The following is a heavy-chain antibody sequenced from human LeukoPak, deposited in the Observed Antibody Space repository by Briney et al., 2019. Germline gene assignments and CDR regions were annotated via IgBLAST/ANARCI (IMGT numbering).Heavy chain of an antibody. D-gene: IGHD3-22*01. CDR1: GYTFTHHG. CDR3: ARDPSNSSGYHAHFDS. CDR2: ISRYNGDT. V-gene: IGHV1-18*01. J-gene: IGHJ4*02. Sequence: ASVKVSCKASGYTFTHHGISWVRQAPGQGLEWMGWISRYNGDTIYAQNVQGRVTMTTDASTRTAYIELRNLRSDDTAMYYCARDPSNSSGYHAHFDSWGQGTLVTVSS.